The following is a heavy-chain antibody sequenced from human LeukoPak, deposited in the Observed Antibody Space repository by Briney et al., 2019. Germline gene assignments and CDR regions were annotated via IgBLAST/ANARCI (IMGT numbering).Heavy chain of an antibody. CDR2: INHSGST. CDR3: ARAARRFGDCFDY. Sequence: SETLSLAFAVYGASFSGYYWSWIRQPPGKGLEWIGEINHSGSTNYNPSLKSRVTISVDTSKNQFSLKLSSVTAADTAVYYCARAARRFGDCFDYCGQGTLVTVSS. J-gene: IGHJ4*02. V-gene: IGHV4-34*01. D-gene: IGHD3-10*01. CDR1: GASFSGYY.